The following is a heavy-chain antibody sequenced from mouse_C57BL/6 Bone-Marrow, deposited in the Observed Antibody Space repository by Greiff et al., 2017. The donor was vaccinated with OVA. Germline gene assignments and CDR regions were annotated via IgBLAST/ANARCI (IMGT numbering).Heavy chain of an antibody. J-gene: IGHJ2*01. CDR3: TSYGYFDY. Sequence: EVQLQQSGAELVRPGASVKLSCTASGFNFKDDYMHWVKQRPEKGLEWIGWIDTENGDTEYASKFQGKATITADTSSNTAYLQLSSLTSEDTSVYYCTSYGYFDYWGQGTTLTVSS. D-gene: IGHD1-1*02. V-gene: IGHV14-4*01. CDR1: GFNFKDDY. CDR2: IDTENGDT.